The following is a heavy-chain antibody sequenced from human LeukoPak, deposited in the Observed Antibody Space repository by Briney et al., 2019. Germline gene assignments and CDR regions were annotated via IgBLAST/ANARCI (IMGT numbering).Heavy chain of an antibody. CDR2: IYTGGST. CDR1: GGSISSDNYY. Sequence: SQTLSLTCTVSGGSISSDNYYWSWIRQPAGKGLEWIGRIYTGGSTNYNPSLKSRVTISKDTSKNQFSLKVSSVTAEDTAVYYCARTYYDTFMDVWGKGTTVTVSS. D-gene: IGHD3-9*01. CDR3: ARTYYDTFMDV. J-gene: IGHJ6*03. V-gene: IGHV4-61*02.